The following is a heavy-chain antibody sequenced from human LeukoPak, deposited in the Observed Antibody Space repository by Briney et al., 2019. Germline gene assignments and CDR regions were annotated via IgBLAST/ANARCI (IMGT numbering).Heavy chain of an antibody. CDR3: ARGRGYCSGGTCYPGFLDY. Sequence: PGGSLRLSCAASGFTFSSYEMNWVRQAPGKGLEWVSYISSSGSTGYYAESVKGRFTISRDNAKNSLYLQMNSLRAEDTAVYYCARGRGYCSGGTCYPGFLDYWGQGTLVTVSS. J-gene: IGHJ4*02. CDR2: ISSSGSTG. D-gene: IGHD2-15*01. CDR1: GFTFSSYE. V-gene: IGHV3-48*03.